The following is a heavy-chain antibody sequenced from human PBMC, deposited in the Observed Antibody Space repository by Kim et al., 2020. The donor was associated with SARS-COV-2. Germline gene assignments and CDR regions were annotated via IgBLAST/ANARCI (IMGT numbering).Heavy chain of an antibody. CDR3: ARTPAYGSSDYQGYYLDY. CDR1: GYTFTSYD. CDR2: MNPNSGNT. V-gene: IGHV1-8*01. D-gene: IGHD3-22*01. Sequence: ASVKVSCKASGYTFTSYDFNWVRQATGQGLEWVGWMNPNSGNTGYAQKFQGRVTMTRNTSINTAYMELSSLRSEDTAVYYCARTPAYGSSDYQGYYLDYWGQGTLVTVSS. J-gene: IGHJ4*02.